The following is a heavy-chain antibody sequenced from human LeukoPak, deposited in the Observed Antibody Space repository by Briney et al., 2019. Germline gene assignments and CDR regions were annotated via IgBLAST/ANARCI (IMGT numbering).Heavy chain of an antibody. Sequence: GGSLRLSCAASGFTFSSYAMHWVRQAPGKGLEWVAVISYDGSNKYYADSVKGRFTISRDNSKNTLYLQMNSLRAKDTAVYYCARDNEDYFDYWGQGTLVTVSS. CDR1: GFTFSSYA. CDR3: ARDNEDYFDY. D-gene: IGHD1-1*01. CDR2: ISYDGSNK. V-gene: IGHV3-30-3*01. J-gene: IGHJ4*02.